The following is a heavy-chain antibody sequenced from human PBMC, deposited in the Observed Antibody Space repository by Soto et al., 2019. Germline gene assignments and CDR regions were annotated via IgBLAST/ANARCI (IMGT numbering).Heavy chain of an antibody. CDR2: ISYDGTTE. CDR1: GFIFSNYG. D-gene: IGHD1-26*01. V-gene: IGHV3-30*03. CDR3: ATDPPFRQKSTWDYYYYGMDV. J-gene: IGHJ6*02. Sequence: GSLRLSCAASGFIFSNYGMYWVRQAPGKGLEWVAIISYDGTTEYYADSMKGRVTISRDNSKNTLYLQVNSLRSEDTAVYYCATDPPFRQKSTWDYYYYGMDVWGQGTTVTVSS.